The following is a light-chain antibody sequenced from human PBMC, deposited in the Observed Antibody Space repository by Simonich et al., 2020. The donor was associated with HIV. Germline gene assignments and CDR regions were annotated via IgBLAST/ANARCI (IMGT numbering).Light chain of an antibody. J-gene: IGKJ5*01. CDR1: QNIVSW. CDR2: KAS. CDR3: QQFNSFPLT. V-gene: IGKV1-5*03. Sequence: DIQMTQSPSTLSASVGDRVTITCRASQNIVSWLAWYQQKPGKAPKLLIYKASTLQSGVPSTFSGSGSGTEFTLTISSLQPDDFATYYCQQFNSFPLTFGQGTRLDIK.